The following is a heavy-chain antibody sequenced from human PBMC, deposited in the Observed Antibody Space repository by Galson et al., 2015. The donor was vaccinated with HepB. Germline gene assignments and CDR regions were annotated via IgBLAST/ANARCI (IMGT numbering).Heavy chain of an antibody. CDR2: ISPSDGAV. J-gene: IGHJ4*02. D-gene: IGHD3-3*01. V-gene: IGHV1-46*01. CDR1: GYTFTTYN. CDR3: AREKFFTYYFDY. Sequence: SVKVSRKATGYTFTTYNIQWVRQAPGQGLEWMGRISPSDGAVHYAQEFQGRVTMTRDTSTSTVYMDLSSLASEDTAVYYCAREKFFTYYFDYWGQGTLVTVSS.